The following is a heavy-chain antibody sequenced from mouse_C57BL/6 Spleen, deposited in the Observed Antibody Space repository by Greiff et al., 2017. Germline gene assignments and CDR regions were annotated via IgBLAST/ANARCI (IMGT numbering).Heavy chain of an antibody. Sequence: EVQLQQSGPELVKPGASVQIPCKASGYTFTDYNMDWVKQSHGKSLEWIGDLNPNNGGTSYNQKFKGKATLTVDKSSSTAYMELLSLTSEDTAVYYCARDDYDSGAWFAYWGQGTLVTVSA. J-gene: IGHJ3*01. V-gene: IGHV1-18*01. CDR1: GYTFTDYN. CDR2: LNPNNGGT. D-gene: IGHD2-4*01. CDR3: ARDDYDSGAWFAY.